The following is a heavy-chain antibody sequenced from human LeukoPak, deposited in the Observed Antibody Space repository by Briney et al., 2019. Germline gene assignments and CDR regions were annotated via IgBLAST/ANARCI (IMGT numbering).Heavy chain of an antibody. D-gene: IGHD1-14*01. CDR1: GGSISSYY. CDR2: IYYSGST. Sequence: KASETLSPTCTVSGGSISSYYWSWIRQPPGKGLEWIGYIYYSGSTNYNPSLKSRVTISVDTSKNQFSLKLSSVTAADTAVYYCARDLIIGGPGGQGTLVTVSS. J-gene: IGHJ4*02. CDR3: ARDLIIGGP. V-gene: IGHV4-59*12.